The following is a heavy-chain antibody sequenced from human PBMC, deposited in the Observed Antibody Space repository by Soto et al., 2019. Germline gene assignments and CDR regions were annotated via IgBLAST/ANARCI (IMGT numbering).Heavy chain of an antibody. J-gene: IGHJ4*02. CDR3: ARAEVDYDFWSGYYGFDY. CDR2: IYSGGST. Sequence: GGSLRLSCAASGFTVSSNYMSWVRQAPGKGLEWVSVIYSGGSTYYADSVKGRFTISRDNSKNTLYLQMNSLRAEDTAVYYCARAEVDYDFWSGYYGFDYWGQGTLVTVSS. D-gene: IGHD3-3*01. CDR1: GFTVSSNY. V-gene: IGHV3-53*01.